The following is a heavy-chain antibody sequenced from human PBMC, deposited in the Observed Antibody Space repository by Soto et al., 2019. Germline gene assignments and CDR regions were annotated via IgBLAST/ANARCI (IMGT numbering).Heavy chain of an antibody. CDR1: GFTFSKYG. CDR2: ISYDGSSQ. D-gene: IGHD3-10*01. Sequence: QVQLVESGGGDVQPGRSLRLSCAASGFTFSKYGMHWVRQVPGKGLEWVAAISYDGSSQHFADSVKGRFTISRDNSGNTLYLHMNSLTTEDTALYYCAKDRAWQSGRYYYGMDVWGLGTTVTVSS. CDR3: AKDRAWQSGRYYYGMDV. V-gene: IGHV3-30*18. J-gene: IGHJ6*02.